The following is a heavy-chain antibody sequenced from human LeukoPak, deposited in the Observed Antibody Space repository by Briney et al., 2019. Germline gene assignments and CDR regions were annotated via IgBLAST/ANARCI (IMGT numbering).Heavy chain of an antibody. J-gene: IGHJ6*02. Sequence: GGSLRLSCVVSGFNFHNYWMTWVRQAPGKGLEWLAIINPDGSETSYEDSVKGRLIVSRDNDNNSLSLDLTSVRAEDTALYYCARDLYSPPDVWGQGTSVTVSS. CDR2: INPDGSET. CDR1: GFNFHNYW. CDR3: ARDLYSPPDV. V-gene: IGHV3-7*01. D-gene: IGHD2-21*01.